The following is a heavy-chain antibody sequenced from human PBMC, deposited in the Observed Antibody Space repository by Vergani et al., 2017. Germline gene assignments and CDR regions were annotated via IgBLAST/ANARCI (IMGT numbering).Heavy chain of an antibody. CDR1: GFTFDDYT. D-gene: IGHD6-19*01. Sequence: EVQLVESGGVVVQPGGSLRLSCAASGFTFDDYTMHWVRQAPGKGLEWVSVIYSGGSTYYADSVKGRFTISRDNSKNTLYLQMNSLRAEDTAVYYCARDFKIAVAGPRGQGTLVTVSS. CDR2: IYSGGST. J-gene: IGHJ5*02. V-gene: IGHV3-66*02. CDR3: ARDFKIAVAGP.